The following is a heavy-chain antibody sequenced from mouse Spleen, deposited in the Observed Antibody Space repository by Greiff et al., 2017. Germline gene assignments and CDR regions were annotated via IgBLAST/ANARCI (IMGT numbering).Heavy chain of an antibody. Sequence: VQLQQSGAELVRPGASVTLSCKASGYTFTDYEMHWVKQTPVHGLEWIGAIDPETGGTAYNQKFKGKAILTADKSSSTAYMELRSLTSEDSAVYYCTRGGWLRFAYWGQGTLVTVSA. CDR1: GYTFTDYE. J-gene: IGHJ3*01. V-gene: IGHV1-15*01. CDR2: IDPETGGT. D-gene: IGHD2-3*01. CDR3: TRGGWLRFAY.